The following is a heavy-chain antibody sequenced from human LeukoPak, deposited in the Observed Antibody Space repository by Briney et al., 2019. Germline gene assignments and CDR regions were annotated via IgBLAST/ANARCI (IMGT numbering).Heavy chain of an antibody. D-gene: IGHD3-10*01. CDR1: GFTFGDYA. CDR2: IRSKPYGVTT. CDR3: TRGTSQIPQLWFGDV. V-gene: IGHV3-49*03. J-gene: IGHJ6*02. Sequence: GGSLRLSCTTSGFTFGDYAMSWFRQAPGKGLEYIGFIRSKPYGVTTEYAASVKDRFTISRDDSKSIAYLQMNSLKTEDTAVYFCTRGTSQIPQLWFGDVWGQGTSVTVS.